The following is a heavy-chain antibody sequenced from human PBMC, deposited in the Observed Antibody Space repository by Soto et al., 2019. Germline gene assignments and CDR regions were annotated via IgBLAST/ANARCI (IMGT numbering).Heavy chain of an antibody. CDR1: GFTFRSFT. Sequence: GGSLRLSCAASGFTFRSFTMNWVRQAPGKGLEWVSTISSNSAYIYYTDALRGRFTISRDNAKNSLHLQMSSLRAEDTAVYYCTRDASRDSSARGWFDPWGPGTLVTVSS. V-gene: IGHV3-21*01. CDR3: TRDASRDSSARGWFDP. D-gene: IGHD6-13*01. CDR2: ISSNSAYI. J-gene: IGHJ5*01.